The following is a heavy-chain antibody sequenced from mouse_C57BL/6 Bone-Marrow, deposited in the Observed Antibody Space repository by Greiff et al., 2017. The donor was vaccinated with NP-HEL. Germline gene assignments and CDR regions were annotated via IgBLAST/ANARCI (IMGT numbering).Heavy chain of an antibody. Sequence: QVQLQQSGAELVRPGASVKLSCTASGYTFTDYYINWVKQRPGQGLEWIARIYPGSGNTYSNEKFKGKATVTAEKSSSTAYMQLSSLASEDSAVYFCARRGPRAWFAYWGQGTLVTVSA. CDR1: GYTFTDYY. CDR3: ARRGPRAWFAY. D-gene: IGHD3-3*01. J-gene: IGHJ3*01. CDR2: IYPGSGNT. V-gene: IGHV1-76*01.